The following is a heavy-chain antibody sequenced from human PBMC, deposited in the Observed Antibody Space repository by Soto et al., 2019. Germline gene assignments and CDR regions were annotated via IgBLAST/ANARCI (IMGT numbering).Heavy chain of an antibody. CDR2: INPSGGST. CDR3: ATGVLRFLEWLSPYGMDV. J-gene: IGHJ6*02. CDR1: GYTFTSYY. V-gene: IGHV1-46*01. D-gene: IGHD3-3*01. Sequence: ASVKVSCKASGYTFTSYYMHWVRQAPGQGLEWMGIINPSGGSTSCAQKFQGRVTMTRDTSTSTVYMELSSLRSEDTAVYYCATGVLRFLEWLSPYGMDVWGQGTTVTVSS.